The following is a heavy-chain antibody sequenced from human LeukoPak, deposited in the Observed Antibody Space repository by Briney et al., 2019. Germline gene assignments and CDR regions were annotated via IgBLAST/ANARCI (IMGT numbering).Heavy chain of an antibody. V-gene: IGHV1-3*01. CDR3: GKSAPSGFDP. CDR2: INAGNGDA. CDR1: GYTFTTYA. J-gene: IGHJ5*02. Sequence: VASVTVSCTASGYTFTTYAIHWVRQAPGRSLEWMGRINAGNGDAKYSQNFHDRITITGDTSASTVYMELTSLRSEDTAVYYCGKSAPSGFDPWGQGTLVTVSS.